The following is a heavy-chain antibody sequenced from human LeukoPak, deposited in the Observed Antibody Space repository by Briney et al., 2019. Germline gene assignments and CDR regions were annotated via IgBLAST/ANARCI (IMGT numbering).Heavy chain of an antibody. Sequence: PGGSLRLSCVASGFTFSKYTMSWVRQAPGKGLEWVSGIYGGGSGSTFYAESVKGRFTISRDNSKNTLYLQMNSLRAEDTAVYYCAKGNYDILTGRYYYYGMDVWGQGTTVTVSS. CDR1: GFTFSKYT. CDR3: AKGNYDILTGRYYYYGMDV. D-gene: IGHD3-9*01. J-gene: IGHJ6*02. V-gene: IGHV3-23*01. CDR2: IYGGGSGST.